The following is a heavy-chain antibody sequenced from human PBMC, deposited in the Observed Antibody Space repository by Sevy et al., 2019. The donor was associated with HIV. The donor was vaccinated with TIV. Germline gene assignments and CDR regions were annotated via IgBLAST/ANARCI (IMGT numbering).Heavy chain of an antibody. CDR2: INHSGST. J-gene: IGHJ3*02. V-gene: IGHV4-34*01. CDR3: ARGGSITIFGVVPDAFDI. D-gene: IGHD3-3*01. Sequence: SETLSLTCAVYGGSFSGYYWSWIRQPPGKGLEWIGEINHSGSTNYNPSLKSRVTISVDTSKNQFSLKLSSVTAADTAVYYCARGGSITIFGVVPDAFDIWGQGTMVAVSS. CDR1: GGSFSGYY.